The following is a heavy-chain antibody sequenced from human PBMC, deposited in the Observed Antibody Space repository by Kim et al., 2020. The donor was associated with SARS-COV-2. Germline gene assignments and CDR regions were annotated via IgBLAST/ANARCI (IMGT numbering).Heavy chain of an antibody. V-gene: IGHV7-4-1*02. CDR2: IDPNTGKS. Sequence: ASVKVSCKTSGYPFTDYPMNWVRQAPGQGLEWMGLIDPNTGKSTFAQDFRGRFVVSFDPSVNTIYLQISGLQAGDSAVYYCARTSAGGYYFDSCGQGTL. CDR1: GYPFTDYP. CDR3: ARTSAGGYYFDS. J-gene: IGHJ4*02. D-gene: IGHD3-10*01.